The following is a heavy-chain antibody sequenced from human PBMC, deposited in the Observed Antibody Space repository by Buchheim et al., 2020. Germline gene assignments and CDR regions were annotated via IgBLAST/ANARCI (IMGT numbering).Heavy chain of an antibody. CDR1: GFTFSSYA. CDR3: AKERDSSGWYIDY. Sequence: EVQLLESGGGLVQTGGSLRLSCAASGFTFSSYAMTWVRQAPGKGLEWVSVISGSGDRPYYADPVKGRFTISRDTSTNTLYLQMNTLRVEDTAVYYCAKERDSSGWYIDYWGQGTL. CDR2: ISGSGDRP. D-gene: IGHD6-19*01. J-gene: IGHJ4*02. V-gene: IGHV3-23*01.